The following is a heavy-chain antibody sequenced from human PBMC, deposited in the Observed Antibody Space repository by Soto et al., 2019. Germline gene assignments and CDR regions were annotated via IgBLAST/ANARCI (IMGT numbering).Heavy chain of an antibody. CDR1: GFTFSSYA. D-gene: IGHD3-22*01. CDR2: ISYDGSNK. V-gene: IGHV3-30-3*01. Sequence: GGSLRLSCAASGFTFSSYAMHWVRQAPGKGLEWVAVISYDGSNKYYADSVKGRFTISRDNSKNTLYLQMNSLRAEDTAVYYCASAKYYYDSSGPEFDYWGQGTLVTVSS. CDR3: ASAKYYYDSSGPEFDY. J-gene: IGHJ4*02.